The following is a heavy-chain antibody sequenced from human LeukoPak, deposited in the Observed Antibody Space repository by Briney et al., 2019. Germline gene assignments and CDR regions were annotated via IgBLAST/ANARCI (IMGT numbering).Heavy chain of an antibody. CDR1: RFTFSDYD. J-gene: IGHJ6*02. CDR3: ARAMDV. CDR2: ITTSGNTV. V-gene: IGHV3-11*01. Sequence: GGSLRLSCAASRFTFSDYDMSWIRQAPGKGLDWVSYITTSGNTVYYADSVKGRFTISRDNAKNSFFLQMNSLRAEDTAVYYCARAMDVWAQGTTVTVSS.